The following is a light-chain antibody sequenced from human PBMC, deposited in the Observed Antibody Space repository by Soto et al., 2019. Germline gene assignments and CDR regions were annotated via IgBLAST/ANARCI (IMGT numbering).Light chain of an antibody. J-gene: IGKJ2*01. CDR3: QQDKSYSYT. CDR1: ESISNW. V-gene: IGKV1-5*01. Sequence: DIQMTQSPSILSASVGDRVAITCRASESISNWLAWYQQKPGKAPKVLIYDSSRLQSGVPERFSGSGSGTEFTLTISSLQDDDIATYYCQQDKSYSYTVGQGTNLEI. CDR2: DSS.